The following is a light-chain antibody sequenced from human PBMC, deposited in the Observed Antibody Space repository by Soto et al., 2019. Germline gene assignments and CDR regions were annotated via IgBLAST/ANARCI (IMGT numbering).Light chain of an antibody. J-gene: IGLJ1*01. CDR2: DIN. Sequence: QSALTQPASVSGSPGQSITISCTGTSSDVGNYIFVSWYRQRPGKAPKLMIYDINNRPSGVSNRFSGSKSGNTASLTISGLQAEDEADYYCVSYTTSASYVFGTGTKVTVL. CDR3: VSYTTSASYV. V-gene: IGLV2-14*01. CDR1: SSDVGNYIF.